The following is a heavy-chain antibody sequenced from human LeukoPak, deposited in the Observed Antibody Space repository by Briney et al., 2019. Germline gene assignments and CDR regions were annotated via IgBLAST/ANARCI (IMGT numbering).Heavy chain of an antibody. Sequence: QPGGSLRLSCAASGFTFSSYSMNWVRQAPGKGLEWVSYISRSGSNIYYVDSVKGRFTISRDNAKNSLDLQMDSLRDEDTAVCYCAKDWGYDRSGSLDYWGQGTLVTVSS. J-gene: IGHJ4*02. CDR3: AKDWGYDRSGSLDY. V-gene: IGHV3-48*02. D-gene: IGHD3-22*01. CDR2: ISRSGSNI. CDR1: GFTFSSYS.